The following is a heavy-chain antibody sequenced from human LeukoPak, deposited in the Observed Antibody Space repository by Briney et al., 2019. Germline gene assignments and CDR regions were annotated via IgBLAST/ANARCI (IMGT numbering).Heavy chain of an antibody. D-gene: IGHD5-18*01. J-gene: IGHJ4*02. V-gene: IGHV4-59*01. Sequence: SETLSLTCTVSGGSISSYYWSWIWQPPGKGLGWIGYIYYSGSTNYNPSLKSRVTISVDTSKNQFSLKLSSVTAADTAVYYCARVAGYGVQLWFFDYWGQGTLVTVSS. CDR2: IYYSGST. CDR3: ARVAGYGVQLWFFDY. CDR1: GGSISSYY.